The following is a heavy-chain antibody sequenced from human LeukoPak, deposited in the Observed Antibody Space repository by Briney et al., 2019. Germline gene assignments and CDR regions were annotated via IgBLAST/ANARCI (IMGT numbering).Heavy chain of an antibody. Sequence: SVKVSRKASGGTFSSYAISWVRQAPGQGLEWMGGIIPIFGTANYAQKFQGRVTITADESTSTAYMELSSLRSEDTAVYYCARDLRPQEWNDFDYWGQGTLVTVSS. J-gene: IGHJ4*02. CDR3: ARDLRPQEWNDFDY. CDR1: GGTFSSYA. V-gene: IGHV1-69*01. D-gene: IGHD1-1*01. CDR2: IIPIFGTA.